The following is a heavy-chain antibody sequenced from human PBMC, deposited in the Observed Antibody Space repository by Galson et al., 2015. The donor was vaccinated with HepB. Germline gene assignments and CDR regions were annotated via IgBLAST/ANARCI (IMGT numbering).Heavy chain of an antibody. V-gene: IGHV3-11*01. CDR1: GFTFSDYY. CDR3: ASATGDFVAFDI. Sequence: SLRLSCAASGFTFSDYYMSWIRQAPGKGLEWVSYISSSGSTIYYADSVKGRFTISRDNAKNSLYLQMNSLRAEDTAVYYCASATGDFVAFDIWGQGTMVTVSS. CDR2: ISSSGSTI. J-gene: IGHJ3*02. D-gene: IGHD7-27*01.